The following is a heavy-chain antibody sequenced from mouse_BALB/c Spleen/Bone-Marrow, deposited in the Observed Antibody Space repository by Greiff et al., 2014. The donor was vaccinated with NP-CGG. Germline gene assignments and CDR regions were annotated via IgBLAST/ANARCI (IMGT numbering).Heavy chain of an antibody. V-gene: IGHV2-6-5*01. D-gene: IGHD2-1*01. Sequence: VMLVESGPGLVAPSQSLSITCTVSGFSLNDYGVSWIRQPPGKGLEWLGVIWGGGSTYYNSALKSRLSISKDNSKSQVFLKMNRRQTDDTAMYYCAKQYGNYDWYFDVWGAGTTVTVSS. CDR3: AKQYGNYDWYFDV. J-gene: IGHJ1*01. CDR2: IWGGGST. CDR1: GFSLNDYG.